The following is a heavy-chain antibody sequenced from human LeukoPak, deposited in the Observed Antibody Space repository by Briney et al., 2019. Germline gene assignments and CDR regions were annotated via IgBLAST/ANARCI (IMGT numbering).Heavy chain of an antibody. Sequence: SETLSLTCAVYGGSFSGYYWSWIRQPPGKGLEWIGEINHSGSTNYNPSLKSRVTISVDTSKNQFSLKLSSVTAADTAVYYCARSYPDCSSTSCYYYYYMDVWGKGTTVTISS. CDR3: ARSYPDCSSTSCYYYYYMDV. J-gene: IGHJ6*03. CDR1: GGSFSGYY. V-gene: IGHV4-34*01. D-gene: IGHD2-2*01. CDR2: INHSGST.